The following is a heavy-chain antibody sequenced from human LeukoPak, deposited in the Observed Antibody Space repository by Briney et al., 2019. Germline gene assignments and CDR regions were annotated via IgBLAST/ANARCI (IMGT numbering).Heavy chain of an antibody. J-gene: IGHJ3*01. CDR3: ARDYGSFGVNHAFQA. D-gene: IGHD3-10*01. CDR1: GNNLKNYG. Sequence: ASVKVSCKASGNNLKNYGFSWIRQAPGQGLEWMGWISGYNGNTYYVQNFQDRVTMTTDPSTSTVYMELRSLRSDDTAKYYCARDYGSFGVNHAFQAWGQGTMVIVSS. CDR2: ISGYNGNT. V-gene: IGHV1-18*01.